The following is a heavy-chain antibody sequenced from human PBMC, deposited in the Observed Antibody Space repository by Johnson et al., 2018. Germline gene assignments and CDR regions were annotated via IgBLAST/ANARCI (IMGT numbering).Heavy chain of an antibody. D-gene: IGHD1-26*01. CDR3: AKRREVLNFCFYMAV. Sequence: VQLQESGGTLVKPGGSLRLSCAASGFTFRDSFMGWIRQAPGKGLEWISYITSGGTTVYYADSVKGRFTTSRDNSKNTQYLQMNSLRGEDTAVDYLAKRREVLNFCFYMAVWGKGTTFNVSS. CDR2: ITSGGTTV. V-gene: IGHV3-11*04. CDR1: GFTFRDSF. J-gene: IGHJ6*03.